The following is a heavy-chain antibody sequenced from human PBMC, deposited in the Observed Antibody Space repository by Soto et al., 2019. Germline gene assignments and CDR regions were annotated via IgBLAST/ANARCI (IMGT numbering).Heavy chain of an antibody. D-gene: IGHD5-12*01. CDR2: IYYSGST. CDR1: GGSISSGGYY. CDR3: ARIPYSGYDRTRWFDP. J-gene: IGHJ5*02. V-gene: IGHV4-31*03. Sequence: QVQLQESGPGLVKPSQTLSLTCTVSGGSISSGGYYWSWILQHPGKGLEWIGYIYYSGSTYYNPSLKSRVTISVDTSKNQFSLKLSSVTAADTAVYYCARIPYSGYDRTRWFDPWGQGTLVTVSS.